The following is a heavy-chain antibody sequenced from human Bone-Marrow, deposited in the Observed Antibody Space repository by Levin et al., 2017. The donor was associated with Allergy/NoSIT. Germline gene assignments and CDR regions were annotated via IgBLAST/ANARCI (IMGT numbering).Heavy chain of an antibody. J-gene: IGHJ2*01. D-gene: IGHD4-17*01. CDR2: ISGSADNT. V-gene: IGHV3-23*01. CDR1: GFTFRNYV. CDR3: AKDPDYGDYSNYWYFDL. Sequence: GGSLRLSCAASGFTFRNYVVSWVRQVPGKGLEWVSAISGSADNTYYADSVKGRFTISRDNSKNTLYFQMNSLRAEDTAVYYCAKDPDYGDYSNYWYFDLWGRGTLVTVSS.